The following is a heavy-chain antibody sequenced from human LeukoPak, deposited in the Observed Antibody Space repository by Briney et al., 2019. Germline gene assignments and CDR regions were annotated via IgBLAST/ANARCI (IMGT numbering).Heavy chain of an antibody. V-gene: IGHV4-39*01. J-gene: IGHJ4*02. CDR2: IYYRGSA. D-gene: IGHD1-14*01. Sequence: SETLCLTCTVSGGSISSSSYYWGWIRQPPGKGLEWIGSIYYRGSAYYNPSLKSRVTISVDTSKNQFSLTLSFVTAADTAVYYCARLSTTVNWGRGTLVTVSS. CDR3: ARLSTTVN. CDR1: GGSISSSSYY.